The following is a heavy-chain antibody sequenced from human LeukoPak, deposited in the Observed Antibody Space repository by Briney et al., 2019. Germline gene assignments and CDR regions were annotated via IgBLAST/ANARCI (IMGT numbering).Heavy chain of an antibody. D-gene: IGHD3-10*01. Sequence: SETLSLTCTVSGGSISSYYWSWIRQPAGKGLEWIGRTYTSGSTNYNPSLKSRVTMSVDTSKNQFSLKLSSVTAADTAVYYCASQELWFGDNWFDPWGQGTLVTVSS. J-gene: IGHJ5*02. CDR2: TYTSGST. CDR1: GGSISSYY. V-gene: IGHV4-4*07. CDR3: ASQELWFGDNWFDP.